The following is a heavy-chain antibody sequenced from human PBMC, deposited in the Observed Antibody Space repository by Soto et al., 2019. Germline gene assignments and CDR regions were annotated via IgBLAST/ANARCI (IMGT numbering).Heavy chain of an antibody. D-gene: IGHD6-19*01. J-gene: IGHJ6*02. Sequence: EVQLVETGGGLIQPGGSLRLSCADSGLTVRSNYMSWVRQAPGKGLEWVSLIFSGGSTYYADSVKGRFTISRDNSKTMVYLQMTSLRADDTAVYYCAGEVGSGGWYYYYFGMDDWGQGTTVTVSS. CDR3: AGEVGSGGWYYYYFGMDD. CDR2: IFSGGST. V-gene: IGHV3-53*02. CDR1: GLTVRSNY.